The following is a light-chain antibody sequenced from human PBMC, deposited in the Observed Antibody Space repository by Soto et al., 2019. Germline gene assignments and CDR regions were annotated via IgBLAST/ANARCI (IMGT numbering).Light chain of an antibody. CDR3: TSYGGINNFVV. Sequence: QSVLTQPPSASGSPGQSVTISCTGTSSDVGAYNYVSWYQQHPGKAPKLMMYEVLKRPSGVPDRFSGSKSGNTASLTVSGLQAEDDADYYCTSYGGINNFVVFGGGTKLTVL. V-gene: IGLV2-8*01. CDR2: EVL. J-gene: IGLJ2*01. CDR1: SSDVGAYNY.